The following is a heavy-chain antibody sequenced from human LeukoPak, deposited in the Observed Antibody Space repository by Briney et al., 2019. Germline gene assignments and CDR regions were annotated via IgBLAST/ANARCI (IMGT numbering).Heavy chain of an antibody. CDR3: ARDIGPEEYQLLYRGSWFDP. CDR2: IYTSGST. V-gene: IGHV4-4*07. J-gene: IGHJ5*02. D-gene: IGHD2-2*02. Sequence: TSETLSLTCTVSGGSISSYYWSWIRQPAGKGLEWIGRIYTSGSTNYNPSLKSRVTMSVDTSKNQFSLKLSSVTAADTAVYYCARDIGPEEYQLLYRGSWFDPWGQGTLVTVSS. CDR1: GGSISSYY.